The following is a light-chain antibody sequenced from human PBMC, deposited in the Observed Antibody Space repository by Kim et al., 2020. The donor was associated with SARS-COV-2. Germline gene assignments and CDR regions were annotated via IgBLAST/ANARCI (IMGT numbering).Light chain of an antibody. CDR2: RDS. V-gene: IGLV3-9*01. CDR3: QVWDSSTWV. J-gene: IGLJ3*02. CDR1: NIGSKN. Sequence: YELTQPLSVSVALGQTARITCGGNNIGSKNVHWYQQKPGQAPVLVIYRDSNRPSGIPERFSGSNSGNTATLTISRAQAGDEADYYCQVWDSSTWVFGGG.